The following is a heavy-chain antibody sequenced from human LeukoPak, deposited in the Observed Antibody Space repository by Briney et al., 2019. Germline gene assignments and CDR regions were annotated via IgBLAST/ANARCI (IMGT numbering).Heavy chain of an antibody. Sequence: SETLSLTCAVYGGSFSGYYWSWIRQPPGKGLEWIGEINHSGSTNYNPSLKSRVTISVDTSKNQFSLKLSPVTAADTAVYYCATDMYYDILTGYYYAFDIWGQGTMVTVSS. J-gene: IGHJ3*02. CDR1: GGSFSGYY. CDR2: INHSGST. V-gene: IGHV4-34*01. CDR3: ATDMYYDILTGYYYAFDI. D-gene: IGHD3-9*01.